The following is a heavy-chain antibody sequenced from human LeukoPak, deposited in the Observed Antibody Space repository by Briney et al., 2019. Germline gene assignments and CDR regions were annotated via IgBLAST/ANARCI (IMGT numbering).Heavy chain of an antibody. V-gene: IGHV5-51*01. CDR1: GYSFTSQW. D-gene: IGHD6-6*01. CDR3: ARERSSQGYFDF. CDR2: IYPDDSDT. Sequence: GESLQISCKGSGYSFTSQWIGWVRQMPGKGLEWMGIIYPDDSDTRYSPSFQGQVTISADKSISTAYLQWGSLKASDTAMYYCARERSSQGYFDFWGRGTLVTVSS. J-gene: IGHJ2*01.